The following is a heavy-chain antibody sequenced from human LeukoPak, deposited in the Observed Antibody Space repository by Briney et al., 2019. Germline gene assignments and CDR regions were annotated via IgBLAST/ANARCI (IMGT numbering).Heavy chain of an antibody. D-gene: IGHD1-14*01. CDR3: ARGASNRFDY. J-gene: IGHJ4*02. CDR1: GFTFSSHW. CDR2: IYTDGSST. V-gene: IGHV3-74*01. Sequence: GGSLRLSCAASGFTFSSHWMHWVRQAPGKGLAWVSRIYTDGSSTNYADSVKGRFTISRDNAKNTLYLQMNSPRGEDTAVYYCARGASNRFDYWGQGTLVTVSS.